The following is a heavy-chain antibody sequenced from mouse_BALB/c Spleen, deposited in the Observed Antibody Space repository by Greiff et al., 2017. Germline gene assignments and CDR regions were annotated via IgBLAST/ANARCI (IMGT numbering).Heavy chain of an antibody. Sequence: EVQLVESGPGLVKPSQSLSLTCSVTGYSITSGYYWNWIRQFPGNKLEWMGYISYDGSNNYNPSLKNRISITRDTSKNQFFLKLNSVTTEDTATYYCARAHGGYYRYFDYWGQGTTLTVSS. J-gene: IGHJ2*01. CDR1: GYSITSGYY. D-gene: IGHD2-3*01. CDR2: ISYDGSN. CDR3: ARAHGGYYRYFDY. V-gene: IGHV3-6*02.